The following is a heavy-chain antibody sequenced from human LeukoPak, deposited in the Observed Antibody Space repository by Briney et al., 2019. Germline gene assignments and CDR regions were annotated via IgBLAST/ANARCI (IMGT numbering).Heavy chain of an antibody. CDR2: IYYSGST. CDR3: ARPVTGMGYCSSTSCLNWFDP. CDR1: GGSISSSSYY. V-gene: IGHV4-39*01. Sequence: PSGTLSLTCAVSGGSISSSSYYWGWIRQPPGKGLEWIGSIYYSGSTYYNPSLKSRVTISVDTSKNQFSLKLSSVTAADTAVYYCARPVTGMGYCSSTSCLNWFDPWGQGTLVTVSS. J-gene: IGHJ5*02. D-gene: IGHD2-2*01.